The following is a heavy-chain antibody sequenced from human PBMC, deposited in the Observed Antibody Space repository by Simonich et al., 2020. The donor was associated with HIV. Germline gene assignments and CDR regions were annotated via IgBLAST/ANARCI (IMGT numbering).Heavy chain of an antibody. Sequence: EVQLVQSGAEVKKPGESLQISCKGSGYSFTSYWIVWVRQMPGKGLGWMGLIYPGDSDTNNSPSFQGQVTISADKYISTAYLQWSSLKASDTAMYYCAKSTGNWFDPWGRGTLVTVSS. CDR3: AKSTGNWFDP. J-gene: IGHJ5*02. CDR2: IYPGDSDT. CDR1: GYSFTSYW. V-gene: IGHV5-51*01.